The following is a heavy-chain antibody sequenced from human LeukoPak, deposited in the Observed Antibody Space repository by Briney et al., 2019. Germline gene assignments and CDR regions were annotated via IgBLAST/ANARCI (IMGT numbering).Heavy chain of an antibody. CDR1: GYTFTGYY. J-gene: IGHJ4*02. Sequence: ASVKVSCKASGYTFTGYYIHWVRQAPGQGLEWMGWINPNSGGTNYAQKFQGRVTMTRDTSISTAYMELSRLRSDNTAVYYCARSYHETLPGYGYWGQGTLVTVSS. CDR3: ARSYHETLPGYGY. D-gene: IGHD3-9*01. CDR2: INPNSGGT. V-gene: IGHV1-2*02.